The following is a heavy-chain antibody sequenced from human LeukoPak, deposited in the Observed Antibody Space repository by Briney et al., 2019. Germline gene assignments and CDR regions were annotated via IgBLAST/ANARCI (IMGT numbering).Heavy chain of an antibody. CDR2: ISSSSSYI. D-gene: IGHD3-10*01. CDR3: ARDTRGSGTVDY. J-gene: IGHJ4*02. Sequence: PGGSLRLSCAASGFTFSSYSMNWVRQAPGKGLEWVSSISSSSSYIYYADSVKGRFTISRDNAKNSLYLQMNSLRAEDTAVYYCARDTRGSGTVDYWGQGTLVTVSS. CDR1: GFTFSSYS. V-gene: IGHV3-21*01.